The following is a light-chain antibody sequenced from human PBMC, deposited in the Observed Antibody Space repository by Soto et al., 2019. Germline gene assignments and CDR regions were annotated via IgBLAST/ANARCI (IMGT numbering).Light chain of an antibody. J-gene: IGKJ2*01. V-gene: IGKV1-39*01. Sequence: DIQMTQSPSSLSASVGDRVTITCRASQSISSYLNWYQQKPGKAPKLLIYAASSLQSGVPSRFSGSGSGTDFTLTISSLQPEYFATYYCQQSYRFGQGTKLEIK. CDR2: AAS. CDR3: QQSYR. CDR1: QSISSY.